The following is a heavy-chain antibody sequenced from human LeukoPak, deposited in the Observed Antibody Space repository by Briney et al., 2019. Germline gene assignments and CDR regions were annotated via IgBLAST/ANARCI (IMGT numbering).Heavy chain of an antibody. Sequence: SCKASGFTFSSYAMHWVRQAPGKGLEYVSAISSNGGSTYYANSVKGRFTISRDNSKNTLYPQMGSLRAEDMAVYYCARVLIAAAGPADYWGQGTLVTVSS. D-gene: IGHD6-13*01. CDR3: ARVLIAAAGPADY. CDR2: ISSNGGST. J-gene: IGHJ4*02. V-gene: IGHV3-64*01. CDR1: GFTFSSYA.